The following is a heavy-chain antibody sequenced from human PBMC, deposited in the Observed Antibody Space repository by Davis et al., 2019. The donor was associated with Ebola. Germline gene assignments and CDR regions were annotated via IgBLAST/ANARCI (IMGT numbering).Heavy chain of an antibody. J-gene: IGHJ4*02. Sequence: GSLRLSCAVYGGSFSGYYWSWIRQPPGKGLEWIGEINHSGSTNYNPSLKSRVTISVDTSKNQFSLKLSSVTAADTAVCYCARVRGYSYIDYWGQGTLVTVSS. CDR3: ARVRGYSYIDY. CDR2: INHSGST. CDR1: GGSFSGYY. D-gene: IGHD5-18*01. V-gene: IGHV4-34*01.